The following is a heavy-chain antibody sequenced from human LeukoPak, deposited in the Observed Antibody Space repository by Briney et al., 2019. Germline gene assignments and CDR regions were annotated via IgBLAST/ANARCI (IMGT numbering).Heavy chain of an antibody. J-gene: IGHJ4*02. CDR1: GGSMSSYY. CDR2: IYYSGST. Sequence: SETLSLTCTFSGGSMSSYYWSWIRQPPGKGLEWIGYIYYSGSTNYNPSLKSRVTISLDASKNQFSLKLSSVTAADTALYYCARAALTMGATKFDYWGQGTLVTVSS. V-gene: IGHV4-59*01. D-gene: IGHD1-26*01. CDR3: ARAALTMGATKFDY.